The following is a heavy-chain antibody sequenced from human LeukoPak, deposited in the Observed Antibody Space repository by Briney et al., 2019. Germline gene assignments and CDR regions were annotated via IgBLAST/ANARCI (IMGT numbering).Heavy chain of an antibody. CDR3: ARERRGGALDY. V-gene: IGHV4-59*01. CDR1: GGSISSYY. J-gene: IGHJ4*02. Sequence: SETLSLTCTVSGGSISSYYWSWVRQPPGKGLEWIGYIYYSGSTNYNPSLKSRVTISVHTSKNQFSLKLSSVTAADTAVYYCARERRGGALDYWGQGTLVTVSS. D-gene: IGHD3-16*01. CDR2: IYYSGST.